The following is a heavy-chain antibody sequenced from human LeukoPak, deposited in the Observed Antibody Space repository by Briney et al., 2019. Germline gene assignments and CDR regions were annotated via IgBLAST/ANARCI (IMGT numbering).Heavy chain of an antibody. D-gene: IGHD3-3*01. V-gene: IGHV3-7*01. CDR3: ARGQIFGVVIVKSYFDF. CDR2: IKQDGSEK. CDR1: GFTFSNYW. Sequence: PGGSLRLSCAASGFTFSNYWMSWVRQAPGKGLEWVANIKQDGSEKYYVDSVKGRFTISRDNAKNSLYLQVDSLRAEDRAVYYCARGQIFGVVIVKSYFDFWGQGTLVTVSS. J-gene: IGHJ4*02.